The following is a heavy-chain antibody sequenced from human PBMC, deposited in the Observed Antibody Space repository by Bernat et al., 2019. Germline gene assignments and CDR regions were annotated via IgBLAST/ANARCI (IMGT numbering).Heavy chain of an antibody. J-gene: IGHJ4*02. Sequence: QVQLQQWGAGLLKPSETLSLTCAVYGGSFSGYYWSWIRQPPGKGLEWIGEINHSGSTNYNPTLKSRVTISVDTSKNQFHLKLSSVTAADTAVYYCARVRGYYGSGIHSDYWGQGTLVTVSS. V-gene: IGHV4-34*01. CDR2: INHSGST. CDR3: ARVRGYYGSGIHSDY. CDR1: GGSFSGYY. D-gene: IGHD3-10*01.